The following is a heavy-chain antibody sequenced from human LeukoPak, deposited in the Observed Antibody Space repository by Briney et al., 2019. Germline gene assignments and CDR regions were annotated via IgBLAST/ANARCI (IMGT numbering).Heavy chain of an antibody. J-gene: IGHJ4*02. Sequence: GGSLRLSCAASGFTFSSHWMHWVRQAPGKGLVWASVISPGGSTTNYAEPVKGRFTISRDNAKNTLYLQMNSLRAEDTAVYYCARPVGTTVSVDYWGQGTLVTVSP. CDR1: GFTFSSHW. D-gene: IGHD1-26*01. CDR3: ARPVGTTVSVDY. CDR2: ISPGGSTT. V-gene: IGHV3-74*01.